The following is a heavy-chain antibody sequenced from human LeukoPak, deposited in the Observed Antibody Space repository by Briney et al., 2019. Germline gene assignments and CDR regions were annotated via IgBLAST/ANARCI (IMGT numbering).Heavy chain of an antibody. CDR2: IKQDGSEK. J-gene: IGHJ4*02. D-gene: IGHD3-16*02. Sequence: GGSLRLSCAASGFTFSSYSMSWVRQAPGKGLEWVANIKQDGSEKYYVDSVKGRFTISRDNAKNSLYLQMNSLRAEDTAVYYCARGRDDYVWGSYRHIHFDYWGQGILATASS. CDR3: ARGRDDYVWGSYRHIHFDY. V-gene: IGHV3-7*01. CDR1: GFTFSSYS.